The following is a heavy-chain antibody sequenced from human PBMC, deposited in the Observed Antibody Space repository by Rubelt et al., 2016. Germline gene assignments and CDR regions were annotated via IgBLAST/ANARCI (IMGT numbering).Heavy chain of an antibody. CDR3: ARGIGGAGNAYEY. D-gene: IGHD6-19*01. J-gene: IGHJ4*02. Sequence: EVQLVESGGGLVQPGGSLRLTCGVSGLSYSSYWMSWVRQAPGKGLEWVANIKQDGNEKNYVDSVKGRFNIYRDNAKNSMYLQMKSLRAEDTAIDYCARGIGGAGNAYEYWGQGTLVTVSS. CDR1: GLSYSSYW. V-gene: IGHV3-7*04. CDR2: IKQDGNEK.